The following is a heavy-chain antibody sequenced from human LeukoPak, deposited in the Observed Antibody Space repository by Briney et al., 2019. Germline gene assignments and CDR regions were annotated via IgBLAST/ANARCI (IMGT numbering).Heavy chain of an antibody. Sequence: PSETLSLTCAVYGGSFSGYYWSWLRQPPGKGLEWIGEINHSGSTNYNPSLKSRVTISVDTSRNQFSLRLNSVTAADTAVYYCAKSNGYGLIDIWGQGTMVTVSS. V-gene: IGHV4-34*01. J-gene: IGHJ3*02. D-gene: IGHD3-10*01. CDR2: INHSGST. CDR1: GGSFSGYY. CDR3: AKSNGYGLIDI.